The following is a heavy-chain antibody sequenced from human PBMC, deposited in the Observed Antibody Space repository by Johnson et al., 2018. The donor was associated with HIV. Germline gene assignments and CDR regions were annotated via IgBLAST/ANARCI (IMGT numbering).Heavy chain of an antibody. Sequence: VQLVESGGGLVQPGGSLRLSCVDSGVSFSSYWMSWVRQAPGKGLEWVSFISSSGSTIYYADSVKGRFTISRDNSKNTLYLQMNSLRAEDTAVYYCAKGGLWFGESIDAFDIWGQGTMVTVSS. J-gene: IGHJ3*02. V-gene: IGHV3-48*01. CDR1: GVSFSSYW. CDR3: AKGGLWFGESIDAFDI. D-gene: IGHD3-10*01. CDR2: ISSSGSTI.